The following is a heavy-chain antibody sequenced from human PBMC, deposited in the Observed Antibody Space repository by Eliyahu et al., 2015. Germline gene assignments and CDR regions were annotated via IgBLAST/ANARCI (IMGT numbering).Heavy chain of an antibody. D-gene: IGHD5-18*01. CDR2: IYYSGGT. Sequence: QLQLQESGPGLVKPSETLSLTCTVSGGSISSSSYYWGWIRQPPGKGLXXIGSIYYSGGTYYNPSXKSRVTIXVDTSKNXFSLKLSSVTAADTAVYXCARRTGGXSYGAHFDYWGQGTLVTVSS. CDR3: ARRTGGXSYGAHFDY. J-gene: IGHJ4*02. CDR1: GGSISSSSYY. V-gene: IGHV4-39*01.